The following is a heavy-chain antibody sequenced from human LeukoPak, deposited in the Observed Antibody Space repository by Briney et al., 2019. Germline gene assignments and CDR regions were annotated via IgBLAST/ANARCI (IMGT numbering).Heavy chain of an antibody. V-gene: IGHV4-4*09. J-gene: IGHJ4*02. D-gene: IGHD1-1*01. CDR1: GGSISSYY. CDR2: IYPSGST. CDR3: ASTSGTTSQPFDY. Sequence: SETLSLTCTVSGGSISSYYWNWIRQPPGKGLEWIGYIYPSGSTNDNPSLKIRVPISLEASKNQFSLTLSSVTAADTAVYYCASTSGTTSQPFDYWGQGTLVTVSS.